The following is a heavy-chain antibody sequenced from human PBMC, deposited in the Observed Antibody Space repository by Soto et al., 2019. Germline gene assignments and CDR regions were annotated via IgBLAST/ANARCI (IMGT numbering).Heavy chain of an antibody. Sequence: EVQLVESGGGLVKPGGSLRLSCAASGFTFSNAWMSWVRQAPGKGLEWVGRIKSKTDGGTTDYAAPVKGRFTISRDDSKNTLYLQMNSLKTEDTAVYYCTTDRDNWNHAPLDYWGQGTLVTVSS. CDR1: GFTFSNAW. D-gene: IGHD1-1*01. CDR2: IKSKTDGGTT. CDR3: TTDRDNWNHAPLDY. J-gene: IGHJ4*02. V-gene: IGHV3-15*01.